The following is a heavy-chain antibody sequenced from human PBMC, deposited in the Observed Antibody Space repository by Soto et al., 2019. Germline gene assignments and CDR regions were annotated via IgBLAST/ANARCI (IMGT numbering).Heavy chain of an antibody. Sequence: QVHLVESGGGVVQPGRSLRLSCAASGFTFSNNGMHWVRQAPGKGLEWMGVISYEGSEKYYAGSVKGRFTISRDNYKNTLYLQMDTLRAEDTAIYYCVKDKGAAAGFDYWGQGILVTVSS. V-gene: IGHV3-30*18. CDR2: ISYEGSEK. CDR3: VKDKGAAAGFDY. D-gene: IGHD6-13*01. J-gene: IGHJ4*02. CDR1: GFTFSNNG.